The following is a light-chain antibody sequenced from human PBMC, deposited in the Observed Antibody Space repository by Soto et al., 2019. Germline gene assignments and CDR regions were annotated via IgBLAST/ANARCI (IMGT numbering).Light chain of an antibody. J-gene: IGKJ5*01. CDR2: AAS. CDR1: QSVSNTY. CDR3: HQSGRSPIT. V-gene: IGKV3-20*01. Sequence: IVLPQSPGLLALSPAERATLACRVSQSVSNTYLAWYHQKPGQTPRLLIYAASSRATGITDRFSGSGSGTDFTLTISRLEPEDFAVYDCHQSGRSPITFGQGTRLEIK.